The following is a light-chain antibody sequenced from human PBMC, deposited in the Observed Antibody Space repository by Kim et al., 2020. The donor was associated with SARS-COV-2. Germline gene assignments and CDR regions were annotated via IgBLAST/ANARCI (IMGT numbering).Light chain of an antibody. CDR2: GAS. Sequence: DTVMTQSPATLSVSPGERATLSCRASQSVSSNFAWYQQRPGQAPRLLIYGASTRATGIPARFSGSGSGTEFTLTISSLQSEDFAVYYCQQYNNWPTTFGQGTRLEIK. V-gene: IGKV3-15*01. CDR3: QQYNNWPTT. J-gene: IGKJ5*01. CDR1: QSVSSN.